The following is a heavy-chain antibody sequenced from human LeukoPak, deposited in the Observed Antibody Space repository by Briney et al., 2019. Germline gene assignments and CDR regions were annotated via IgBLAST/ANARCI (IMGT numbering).Heavy chain of an antibody. CDR1: GFTFSTYA. V-gene: IGHV3-30*04. D-gene: IGHD3-9*01. CDR2: ISYDGRNK. CDR3: AKGYYEIHDAFDI. J-gene: IGHJ3*02. Sequence: PGRSLRLSCAVSGFTFSTYAMHWVRQAPGKGLEWVAFISYDGRNKYYADSVKSRFTISRDNSKNTLFLQMNSLRAEDTAVYYCAKGYYEIHDAFDIWGQGTMVTVSS.